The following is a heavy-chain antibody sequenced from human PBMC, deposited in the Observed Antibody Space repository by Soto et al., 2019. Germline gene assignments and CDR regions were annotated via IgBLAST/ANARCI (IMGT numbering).Heavy chain of an antibody. D-gene: IGHD3-22*01. CDR1: GYTFTSYY. V-gene: IGHV1-46*01. J-gene: IGHJ4*02. CDR3: ARDRIHYYDSSGYLYFDY. CDR2: INPSGGST. Sequence: ASVKVSCKASGYTFTSYYMHWVRQAPGQGLEWMGIINPSGGSTSYAQKFQGRVTMTRDTSTSTVYMELSSLRSEDTAVYYCARDRIHYYDSSGYLYFDYWGQGTLVTVSS.